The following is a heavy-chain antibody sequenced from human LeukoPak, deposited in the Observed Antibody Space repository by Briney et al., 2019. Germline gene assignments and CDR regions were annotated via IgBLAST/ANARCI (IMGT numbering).Heavy chain of an antibody. J-gene: IGHJ4*02. CDR2: IYYSGST. D-gene: IGHD4-23*01. CDR1: GGSISSSSYY. Sequence: MPSETLSLTCTVSGGSISSSSYYWSWIRQSPGKELEWIGSIYYSGSTYYNPSLRSRVTISVDTSKNQFSLKLSSVTATDTAVYYCARGSRDHGGISGYWGQGTLVTVSS. CDR3: ARGSRDHGGISGY. V-gene: IGHV4-39*01.